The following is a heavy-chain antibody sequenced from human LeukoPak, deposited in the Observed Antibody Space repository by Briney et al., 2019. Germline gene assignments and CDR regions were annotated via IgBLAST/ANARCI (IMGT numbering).Heavy chain of an antibody. D-gene: IGHD5-12*01. CDR2: INAGNGNT. CDR3: AREGDIVAATRPGNFDY. CDR1: GYTLTSYA. Sequence: GASVKVSCKASGYTLTSYAMHWVRQAPGQRLEWMGWINAGNGNTKYSQKFQGRVTITRDTSASTAYMELSSLRSEDTAVYYCAREGDIVAATRPGNFDYWGQGTLVTVSS. V-gene: IGHV1-3*01. J-gene: IGHJ4*02.